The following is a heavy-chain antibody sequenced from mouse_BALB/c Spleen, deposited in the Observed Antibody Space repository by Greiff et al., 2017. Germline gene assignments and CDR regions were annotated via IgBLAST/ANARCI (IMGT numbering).Heavy chain of an antibody. J-gene: IGHJ4*01. CDR2: ISSGGSYT. D-gene: IGHD1-1*01. V-gene: IGHV5-6*01. Sequence: EVKLVESGGDLVKPGGSLKLSCAASGFTFSSYGMSWVRQTPDKRLEWVATISSGGSYTYYPDSVKGRFTISRDNAKNTLYLQMSSLKSEDTAMYYCASPRYYYGSSYYAMDYWGQGTSVTVSS. CDR3: ASPRYYYGSSYYAMDY. CDR1: GFTFSSYG.